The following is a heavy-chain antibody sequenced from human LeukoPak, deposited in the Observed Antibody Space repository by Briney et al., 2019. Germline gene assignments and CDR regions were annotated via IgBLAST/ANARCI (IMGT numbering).Heavy chain of an antibody. J-gene: IGHJ2*01. D-gene: IGHD3-10*01. CDR2: IYYSGST. CDR1: RGSISSYY. CDR3: ARDTYGDWYFDL. V-gene: IGHV4-59*01. Sequence: SETLSLTCTVSRGSISSYYWSWIRQPPGKGLEWIGYIYYSGSTNYNPSLKSRVTISVDTSKNQFSLKLSSVTAADTAVYYCARDTYGDWYFDLWGRGTLVTVSS.